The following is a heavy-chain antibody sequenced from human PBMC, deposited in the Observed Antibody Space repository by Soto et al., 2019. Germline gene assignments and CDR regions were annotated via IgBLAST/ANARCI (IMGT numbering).Heavy chain of an antibody. CDR1: GGSISSGNW. CDR2: IYHSGIT. CDR3: ARNVRSYIDY. Sequence: QVLLQESGPGLVKPSGTLSLTCAVSGGSISSGNWWSWVRQSPGKDLEWIVEIYHSGITNYNQSLKSRVTISVDNSENQLSLSLNSVTAADTAVYYCARNVRSYIDYWGQGTLVTVSS. J-gene: IGHJ4*02. V-gene: IGHV4-4*02.